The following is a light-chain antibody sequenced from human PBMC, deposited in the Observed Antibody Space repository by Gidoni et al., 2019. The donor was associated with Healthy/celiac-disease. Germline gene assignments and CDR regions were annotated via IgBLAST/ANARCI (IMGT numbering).Light chain of an antibody. V-gene: IGKV3-11*01. CDR3: QQRSNWPPLFT. J-gene: IGKJ3*01. CDR1: QSVSSY. Sequence: VLTQSPATLSLSPGERATLSCRASQSVSSYLAGYQQKPGQAPRLLIYDASNRATGIPARFSGSGSGTDFTLTISSLEPEDFAVYYCQQRSNWPPLFTFGPGTKVDIK. CDR2: DAS.